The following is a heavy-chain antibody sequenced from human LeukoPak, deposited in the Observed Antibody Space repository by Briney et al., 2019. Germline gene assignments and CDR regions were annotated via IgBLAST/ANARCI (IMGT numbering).Heavy chain of an antibody. CDR2: ISSSSSSSSTI. J-gene: IGHJ4*02. CDR3: ARATLYYYDSSGSPGAYFDY. Sequence: PGGSLRLSCAASGFTFSSYSMNWVRQAPGKGLEWVSYISSSSSSSSTIYYADSVKGRFTISRDNAKNSLYLQMNSLRAEDTALYYCARATLYYYDSSGSPGAYFDYWGQGTLVTVSS. V-gene: IGHV3-48*04. CDR1: GFTFSSYS. D-gene: IGHD3-22*01.